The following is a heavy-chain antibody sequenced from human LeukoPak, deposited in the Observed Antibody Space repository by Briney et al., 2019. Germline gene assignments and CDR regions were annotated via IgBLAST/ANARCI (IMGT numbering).Heavy chain of an antibody. CDR2: IIPIFGTA. D-gene: IGHD3-9*01. J-gene: IGHJ4*02. Sequence: VASVKVSCKASRGTFSSYAISWARQAPGQGLEWMGGIIPIFGTANYAQKFQGRVKITADESTSTAYMELSSLRSDDTAVYYCARGPYDILTGYDYYFDYWGQGTLVTVSS. CDR1: RGTFSSYA. CDR3: ARGPYDILTGYDYYFDY. V-gene: IGHV1-69*13.